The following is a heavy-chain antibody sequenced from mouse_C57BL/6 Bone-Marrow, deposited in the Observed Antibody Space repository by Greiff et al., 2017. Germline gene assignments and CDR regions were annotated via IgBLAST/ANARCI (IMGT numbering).Heavy chain of an antibody. V-gene: IGHV1-52*01. CDR1: GYTFTSYW. Sequence: QVQLQQPGAELVRPGSSVKLSCKASGYTFTSYWMHWVQQRPIQGLEWIGNIDPSDSETHYNQQFKDKATLTVDKSSSTAYMQLSSLTSEDSAVYYCARRGIYYGIYYFDYWGQGTTLTVSS. CDR2: IDPSDSET. J-gene: IGHJ2*01. CDR3: ARRGIYYGIYYFDY. D-gene: IGHD2-1*01.